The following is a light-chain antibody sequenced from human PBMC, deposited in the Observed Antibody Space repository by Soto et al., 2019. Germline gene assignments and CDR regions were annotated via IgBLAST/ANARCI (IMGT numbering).Light chain of an antibody. CDR3: QQNYRNTPWP. CDR2: SAS. J-gene: IGKJ1*01. V-gene: IGKV1-39*01. CDR1: RTISRY. Sequence: DIQMTQSPSSLSASVGERVNGTCRSSRTISRYVNWYQQKPGKAPTLLISSASSLERGVPSRFSGGGSGTTFTLTITGLQPEDFATYYCQQNYRNTPWPFGQGAKVDI.